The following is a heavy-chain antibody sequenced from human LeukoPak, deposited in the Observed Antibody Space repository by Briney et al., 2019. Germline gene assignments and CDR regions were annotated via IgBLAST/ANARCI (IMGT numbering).Heavy chain of an antibody. CDR1: GGSISGGSYY. J-gene: IGHJ4*02. CDR2: IYPGANT. CDR3: ARGGSRGWYVRY. D-gene: IGHD6-19*01. Sequence: ASETLSLTCTVSGGSISGGSYYWSWIRQPPGKGLEWIGYIYPGANTYYHPSLKSRVTISVDRSQNQFSLNLSSVTAADTAVYYCARGGSRGWYVRYWGQGTLVIVSS. V-gene: IGHV4-30-2*01.